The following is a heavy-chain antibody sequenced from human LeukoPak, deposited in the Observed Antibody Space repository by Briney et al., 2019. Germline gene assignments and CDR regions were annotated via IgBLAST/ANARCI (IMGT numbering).Heavy chain of an antibody. D-gene: IGHD2-21*01. J-gene: IGHJ6*02. CDR3: TAALGIAYYSGVDV. CDR2: IYPADSDT. Sequence: GESLKISCKGSDSRFNAPWIAWVRQMPGKGLEWMGIIYPADSDTIYSPSFQGQVTMSADKSISTAYLQWSSLKASDTAMYYCTAALGIAYYSGVDVWGQGTTVTVSS. CDR1: DSRFNAPW. V-gene: IGHV5-51*01.